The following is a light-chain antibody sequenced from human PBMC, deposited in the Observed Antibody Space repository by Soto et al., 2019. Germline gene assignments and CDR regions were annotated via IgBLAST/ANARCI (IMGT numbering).Light chain of an antibody. CDR1: QSVTSN. V-gene: IGKV3-15*01. CDR3: QQYNNWPPIT. J-gene: IGKJ5*01. Sequence: EIVMTQSPATLAVSPGERATLSCRASQSVTSNLAWYQQKPGQAPRRLISGASTRATGIPASFRGSGSGTKFTLTISSLQSEDFAVYYCQQYNNWPPITFGQGTRLEIK. CDR2: GAS.